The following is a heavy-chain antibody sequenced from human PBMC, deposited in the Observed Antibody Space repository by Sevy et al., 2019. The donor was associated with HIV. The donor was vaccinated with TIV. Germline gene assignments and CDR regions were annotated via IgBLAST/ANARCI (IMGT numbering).Heavy chain of an antibody. D-gene: IGHD1-26*01. Sequence: GGSLRLSCAAPGFTVSTSYMTWVRQAPGKGLGSVSVIYSGGTTYYADSVKGRFTISRDNSKNTLYLQMNSLRAEDTAVYYCARVWLNSGVFWGQGTLVTVSS. V-gene: IGHV3-53*01. J-gene: IGHJ4*02. CDR1: GFTVSTSY. CDR3: ARVWLNSGVF. CDR2: IYSGGTT.